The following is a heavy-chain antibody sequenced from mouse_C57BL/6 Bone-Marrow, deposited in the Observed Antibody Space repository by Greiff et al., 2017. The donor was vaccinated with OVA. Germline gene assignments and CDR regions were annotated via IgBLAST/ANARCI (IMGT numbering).Heavy chain of an antibody. Sequence: DVKVEESGPGLVKPSQSLSLTCSVTGYSITSGYYWNWIRQFPGNKLEWMGYISYDGSNNYNPSLKNRISITRDTSKNQFFLKLNSVTTEDTATYYCAPAYYSNPYYFDYWGQGTTLTVSS. CDR1: GYSITSGYY. J-gene: IGHJ2*01. CDR3: APAYYSNPYYFDY. D-gene: IGHD2-5*01. V-gene: IGHV3-6*01. CDR2: ISYDGSN.